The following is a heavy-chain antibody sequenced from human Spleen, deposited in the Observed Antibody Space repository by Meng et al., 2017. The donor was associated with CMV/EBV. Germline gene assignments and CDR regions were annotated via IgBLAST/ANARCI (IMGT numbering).Heavy chain of an antibody. Sequence: GESLKISCAASGFTFSSYSMNWVRQAPGKGLEWVSSISSSSSYIYYADSVKGRFTISRDNSKNTLYLQMNSLRAEDTAVYYCAKVYSWQLPHSPGWYFDLWGRGTLVTVSS. CDR3: AKVYSWQLPHSPGWYFDL. V-gene: IGHV3-21*04. J-gene: IGHJ2*01. D-gene: IGHD2-15*01. CDR2: ISSSSSYI. CDR1: GFTFSSYS.